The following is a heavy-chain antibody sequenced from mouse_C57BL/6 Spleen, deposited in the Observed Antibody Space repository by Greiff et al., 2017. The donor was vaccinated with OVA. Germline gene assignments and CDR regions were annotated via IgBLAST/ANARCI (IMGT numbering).Heavy chain of an antibody. V-gene: IGHV5-9*01. CDR3: ARRGDYDWFAY. Sequence: EVQRVESGGGLVKPGGSLKLSCAASGFTFSSYTMSWVRQTPEKRLEWVATISGGGGNTYYPDSVKGRFTISRDNAKNTLYLQMSSLRSEDTALYYCARRGDYDWFAYWGQGTLVTVSA. CDR1: GFTFSSYT. CDR2: ISGGGGNT. J-gene: IGHJ3*01. D-gene: IGHD2-4*01.